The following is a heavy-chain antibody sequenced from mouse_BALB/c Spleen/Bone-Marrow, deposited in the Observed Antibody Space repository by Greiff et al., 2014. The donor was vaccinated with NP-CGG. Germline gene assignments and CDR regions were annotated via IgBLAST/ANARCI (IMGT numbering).Heavy chain of an antibody. Sequence: QVQLQQPGAELVRPGSSVKISCKASGYAFSSYWMNWVKQRPGQGLEWIGQIYPGDGDTNYNGKFKGKATLTADKSSSTAYMQLSSLTSEDSAVYFCARGVPMDYWGQGTSVTVPS. V-gene: IGHV1-80*01. J-gene: IGHJ4*01. CDR1: GYAFSSYW. CDR2: IYPGDGDT. CDR3: ARGVPMDY.